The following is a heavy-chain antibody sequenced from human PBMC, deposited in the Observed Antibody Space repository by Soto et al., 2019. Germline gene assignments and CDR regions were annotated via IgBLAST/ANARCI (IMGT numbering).Heavy chain of an antibody. CDR1: GFVFRSSA. J-gene: IGHJ4*02. CDR2: INGSGDDT. Sequence: GGSLRLSCAASGFVFRSSAMNWVRQAPGKGLEWVSVINGSGDDTYYVDSVKGRFAISRDNSKNMLYVEMNSLRAEDTAVYYCAKAISGDNAPLDHWGQGTRVTVSS. CDR3: AKAISGDNAPLDH. D-gene: IGHD1-26*01. V-gene: IGHV3-23*01.